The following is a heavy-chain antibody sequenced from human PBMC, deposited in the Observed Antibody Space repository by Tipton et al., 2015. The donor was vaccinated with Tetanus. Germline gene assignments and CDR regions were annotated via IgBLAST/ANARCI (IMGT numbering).Heavy chain of an antibody. D-gene: IGHD4-23*01. CDR2: ISWNSGSI. CDR3: VKDHYCNEMYYGGFFDY. Sequence: SLRLSCAASGFTFDDYAMHWVRQAPGKGLEWVSGISWNSGSIGYADSVKGRFTISRDNAKKSLYLQMNSLRAEDTALYYCVKDHYCNEMYYGGFFDYWGQGTLITVSS. CDR1: GFTFDDYA. V-gene: IGHV3-9*01. J-gene: IGHJ4*02.